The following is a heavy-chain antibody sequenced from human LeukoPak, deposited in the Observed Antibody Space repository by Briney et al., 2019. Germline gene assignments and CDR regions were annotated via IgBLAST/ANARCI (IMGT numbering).Heavy chain of an antibody. Sequence: GGSLRLSCSASGLTFSNYAMYWFRQAPGKGLEYVSGISSDGGTTSFADSLKGRFTISRDNAKNSLYLQMDSLRAEDTAVYYCARYNSGWNDYWGQGTLVTVSS. D-gene: IGHD6-19*01. J-gene: IGHJ4*02. CDR3: ARYNSGWNDY. CDR2: ISSDGGTT. CDR1: GLTFSNYA. V-gene: IGHV3-64*04.